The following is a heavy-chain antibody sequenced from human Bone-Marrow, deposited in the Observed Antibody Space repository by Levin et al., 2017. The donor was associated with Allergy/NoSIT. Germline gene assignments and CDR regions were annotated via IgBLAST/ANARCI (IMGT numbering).Heavy chain of an antibody. CDR1: GFSFTNYA. J-gene: IGHJ6*02. D-gene: IGHD1-26*01. CDR3: ARDLGLGGRFYYYYGMDV. Sequence: GESLKISCAASGFSFTNYAMHWVRQAPGKGLEWVALISYDGSNTYYADSVKGRFTISTDNSQNTLYLQMNSLRTEDTALYYCARDLGLGGRFYYYYGMDVWGQGTTVTVS. CDR2: ISYDGSNT. V-gene: IGHV3-30*04.